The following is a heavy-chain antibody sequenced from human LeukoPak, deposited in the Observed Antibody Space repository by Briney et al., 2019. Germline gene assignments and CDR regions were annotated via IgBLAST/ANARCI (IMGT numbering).Heavy chain of an antibody. CDR1: GFTFSSYA. CDR2: ISGSGGST. Sequence: PGGSLRLSCAASGFTFSSYAMSWVRQAPGKGLEWVSAISGSGGSTYYADSVKGRFTISRDNSKNTLYLQMNSLRAEDTAVYYCAKDGDIVVVPAYMDVWGKGTTVTVSS. J-gene: IGHJ6*03. V-gene: IGHV3-23*01. D-gene: IGHD2-2*01. CDR3: AKDGDIVVVPAYMDV.